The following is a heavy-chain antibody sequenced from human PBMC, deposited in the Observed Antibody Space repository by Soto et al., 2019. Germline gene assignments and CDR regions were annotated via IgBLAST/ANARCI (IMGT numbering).Heavy chain of an antibody. V-gene: IGHV1-18*04. J-gene: IGHJ4*02. CDR2: ISAYNGNT. Sequence: ALVEVAWKAAGYSFTGYCISWGRQAHGQGREWMGWISAYNGNTNYAQKLQGRVTMTTDTSTSTAYMELRSLRSDDTAVYYCARDRKGYYGFWSGSYPYFDYWGQGTLVTVSS. D-gene: IGHD3-3*01. CDR1: GYSFTGYC. CDR3: ARDRKGYYGFWSGSYPYFDY.